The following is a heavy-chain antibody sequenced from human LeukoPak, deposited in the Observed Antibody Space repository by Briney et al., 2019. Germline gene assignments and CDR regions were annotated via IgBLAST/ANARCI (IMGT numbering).Heavy chain of an antibody. CDR1: GGPMNSYY. CDR2: INYGGSA. CDR3: VRVGDSATGSVLDN. J-gene: IGHJ4*02. Sequence: SETLSLTCTVSGGPMNSYYWSWIRQPPGKRPEEIGDINYGGSAKYNPSLKSRVTISIDTCTNQFSLSLLSMTAEDTAIYYCVRVGDSATGSVLDNWGPGTLVTVSS. V-gene: IGHV4-59*01. D-gene: IGHD2-8*02.